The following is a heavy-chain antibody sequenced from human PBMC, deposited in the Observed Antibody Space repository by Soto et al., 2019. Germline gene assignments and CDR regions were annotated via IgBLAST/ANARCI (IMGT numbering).Heavy chain of an antibody. V-gene: IGHV3-30*03. CDR2: ISYDGSNK. CDR1: GFTFSSYG. D-gene: IGHD6-13*01. Sequence: GGSLRLSCAASGFTFSSYGMHWVRQAPGKGLEWVAVISYDGSNKYYADSVKGRFTISRDNSKNTLYRQMNSLRAEDTAVYYCARDIGQLVRNAYYYGMDVWGQGTTVTVSS. CDR3: ARDIGQLVRNAYYYGMDV. J-gene: IGHJ6*02.